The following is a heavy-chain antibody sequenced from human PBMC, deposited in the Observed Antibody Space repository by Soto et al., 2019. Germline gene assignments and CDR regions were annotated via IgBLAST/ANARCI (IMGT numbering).Heavy chain of an antibody. CDR3: ASTGYSNRRNGLDV. V-gene: IGHV4-39*01. J-gene: IGHJ6*02. CDR1: GGSISSSSYY. CDR2: IYYSGNT. Sequence: SETLSLTCTVSGGSISSSSYYWGWIRQPPGKGLEWIGSIYYSGNTYYNPSLKSRVTISVDTSKNQFSLKLSSVTAADTAVYYCASTGYSNRRNGLDVWGQGTTVTVSS. D-gene: IGHD6-13*01.